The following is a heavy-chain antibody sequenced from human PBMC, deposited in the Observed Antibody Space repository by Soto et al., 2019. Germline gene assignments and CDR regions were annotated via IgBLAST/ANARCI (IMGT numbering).Heavy chain of an antibody. Sequence: EVQLLESGGGLVQPGGSLRLSCAASGLTFSSYAMNWVRQAPGKGLECVSAISGSGGRTYYGDSVKGRFTISRDNSKNTLYLQMTSLRAEDTAVYYCAKDRSSSTIDAFDIWGQGTMVTVSS. J-gene: IGHJ3*02. D-gene: IGHD2-2*01. CDR1: GLTFSSYA. CDR2: ISGSGGRT. CDR3: AKDRSSSTIDAFDI. V-gene: IGHV3-23*01.